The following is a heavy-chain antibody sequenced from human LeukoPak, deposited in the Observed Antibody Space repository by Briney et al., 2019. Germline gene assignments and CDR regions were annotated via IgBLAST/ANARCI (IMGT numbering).Heavy chain of an antibody. CDR3: AKFHSGTWLTED. CDR2: INPSGSAT. J-gene: IGHJ4*02. D-gene: IGHD6-13*01. Sequence: QAGGSLRLSCAASGFSFSSYWMHWVRQAPGKGLEWVSSINPSGSATYYADSVKGRFTISRDNSKNTLYLQMTSLSAEDTAVFYCAKFHSGTWLTEDWGQGALVTVSS. V-gene: IGHV3-23*05. CDR1: GFSFSSYW.